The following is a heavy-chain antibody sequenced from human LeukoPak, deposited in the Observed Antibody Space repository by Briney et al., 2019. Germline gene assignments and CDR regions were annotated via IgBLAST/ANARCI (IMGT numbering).Heavy chain of an antibody. CDR3: AGDYGDYEGTFDI. D-gene: IGHD4-17*01. V-gene: IGHV4-59*01. J-gene: IGHJ3*02. Sequence: SETLSLTCTVSGGSISSFYWSWIRQPPGKGLEWIGYIYYSGSTKYNPSLKSRVTISADTSKNQFSLRLSSVTTADTAVYYCAGDYGDYEGTFDIWGQGTMVTVSS. CDR1: GGSISSFY. CDR2: IYYSGST.